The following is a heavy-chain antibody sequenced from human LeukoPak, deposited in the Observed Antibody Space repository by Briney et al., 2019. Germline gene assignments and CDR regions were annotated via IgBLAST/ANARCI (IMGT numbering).Heavy chain of an antibody. J-gene: IGHJ4*02. Sequence: SETLSLTCAVSGGSISSGGYSWSWIRQPPGKGLEWIGYIYHSGSTYYNPSLKCRVTISVDRSKNQFSLKLSSVTAADTAVYYCASYGSGSYPFDYWGQGTLVTVSS. V-gene: IGHV4-30-2*01. D-gene: IGHD3-10*01. CDR3: ASYGSGSYPFDY. CDR1: GGSISSGGYS. CDR2: IYHSGST.